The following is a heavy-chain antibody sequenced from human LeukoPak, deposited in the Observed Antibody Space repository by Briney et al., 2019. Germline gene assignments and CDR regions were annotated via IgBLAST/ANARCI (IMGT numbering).Heavy chain of an antibody. V-gene: IGHV3-9*01. D-gene: IGHD6-19*01. CDR3: AKDIGSSGWPNFDY. CDR1: GFTFDDYA. Sequence: GGSLRLSCAASGFTFDDYAMHWVRHAPGKGLEWVSGISWNSGSIGYADSVKGRFTISRDNAKNSLYLQMNSLRAEDTALYYCAKDIGSSGWPNFDYWGQGTLVTVSS. CDR2: ISWNSGSI. J-gene: IGHJ4*02.